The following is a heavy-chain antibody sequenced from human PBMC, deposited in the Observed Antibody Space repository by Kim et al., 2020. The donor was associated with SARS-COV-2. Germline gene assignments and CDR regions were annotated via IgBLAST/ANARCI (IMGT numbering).Heavy chain of an antibody. Sequence: GGSLRLSCAASEFTFSSYGMSWVRQAPGKGLEWVSCISGSTYYADSVKGRFTISRDNSKNTLFLQMNNLRADDTAIYYCAKAGGRDSTWYYDYWGQGTLVTVSS. D-gene: IGHD2-2*01. CDR1: EFTFSSYG. CDR3: AKAGGRDSTWYYDY. V-gene: IGHV3-23*01. J-gene: IGHJ4*02. CDR2: ISGST.